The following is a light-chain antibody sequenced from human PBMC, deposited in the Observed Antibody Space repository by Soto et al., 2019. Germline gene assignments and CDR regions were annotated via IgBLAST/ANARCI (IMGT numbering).Light chain of an antibody. CDR1: QSVYSN. CDR3: QQYNKWPPWT. V-gene: IGKV3-15*01. Sequence: EIVMTQSPATLSVSPGERATLSCRASQSVYSNLAWYQQKPGQPPRLLIYGASTRATGIPARFSGSGSGTEFTLTISSLQSEDFAVYYCQQYNKWPPWTFGQGTKLEIK. J-gene: IGKJ2*02. CDR2: GAS.